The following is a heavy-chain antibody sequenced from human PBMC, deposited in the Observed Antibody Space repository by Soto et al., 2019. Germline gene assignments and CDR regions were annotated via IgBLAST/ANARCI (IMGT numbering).Heavy chain of an antibody. CDR1: GFTFSSYA. D-gene: IGHD3-3*01. V-gene: IGHV3-23*01. CDR2: ISGSGGST. J-gene: IGHJ4*02. Sequence: EVQLLESGGGLVQPGGSLRLSCAASGFTFSSYAMSWVRQAPGKGLEWVSAISGSGGSTYYADSVKGRFTISRDNSKNTLYLQMFSLRAEDTAMYYCNMDDFWSGSPSFDHWGQGTLVTVSS. CDR3: NMDDFWSGSPSFDH.